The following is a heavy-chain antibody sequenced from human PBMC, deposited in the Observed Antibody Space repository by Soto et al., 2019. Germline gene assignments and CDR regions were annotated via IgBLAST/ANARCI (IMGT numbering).Heavy chain of an antibody. Sequence: GGSLRLSCAASVFTVISNYMSWVRQAPGKGLEWVSVIYSGGSTYYADSVKGRFTISRDNSKNTLYLQMNSLRAEDTAVYYCARDYRTSAWFGDYYGMDVWGQGTTVTRLL. CDR3: ARDYRTSAWFGDYYGMDV. J-gene: IGHJ6*02. CDR2: IYSGGST. V-gene: IGHV3-53*01. CDR1: VFTVISNY. D-gene: IGHD3-10*01.